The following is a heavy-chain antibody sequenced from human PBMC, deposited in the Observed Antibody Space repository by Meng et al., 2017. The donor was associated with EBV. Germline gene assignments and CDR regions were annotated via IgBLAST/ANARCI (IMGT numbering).Heavy chain of an antibody. V-gene: IGHV4-4*02. CDR2: IYHSGST. CDR1: XGSISSSNG. D-gene: IGHD3-22*01. Sequence: QVQLQESGPGLVKPSGTLCRSCAVXXGSISSSNGWSWVRQPPGKGLEGIGEIYHSGSTNYNPSLKSRVTISVDKSKNQFSLKLSSVTAADTAVYYCARDRGGYYDSSGYYADWGQGTLVTVSS. J-gene: IGHJ4*02. CDR3: ARDRGGYYDSSGYYAD.